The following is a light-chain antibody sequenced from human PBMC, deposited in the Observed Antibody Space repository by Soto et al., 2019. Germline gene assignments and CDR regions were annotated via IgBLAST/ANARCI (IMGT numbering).Light chain of an antibody. CDR2: LNSDGSH. Sequence: QSVLTQSPSASASLGASVKLTCTLSSGHSSYAIAWHQQQPEKGPRYLMKLNSDGSHSKGDGIPDRFSGSSSGAERYLTISSIQSEDEADYYCQTWGTGIQVFGTGTKVTVL. V-gene: IGLV4-69*01. CDR1: SGHSSYA. CDR3: QTWGTGIQV. J-gene: IGLJ1*01.